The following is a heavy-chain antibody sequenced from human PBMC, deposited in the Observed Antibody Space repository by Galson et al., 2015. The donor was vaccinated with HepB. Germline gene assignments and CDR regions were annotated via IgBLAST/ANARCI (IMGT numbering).Heavy chain of an antibody. CDR1: GYTFSSFG. Sequence: SVKVSCKASGYTFSSFGISWVRQAPGQGLEWLGWISAYNGYTNFAQKFQGRVTMTTDTSTSTAHMELRSLTSDDSAVYYCARAGGSHWEDYWGQGTPVSVSS. CDR3: ARAGGSHWEDY. CDR2: ISAYNGYT. D-gene: IGHD3-10*01. V-gene: IGHV1-18*01. J-gene: IGHJ4*02.